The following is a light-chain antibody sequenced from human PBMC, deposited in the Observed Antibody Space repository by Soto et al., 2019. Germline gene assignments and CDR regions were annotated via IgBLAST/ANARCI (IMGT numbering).Light chain of an antibody. V-gene: IGKV3-20*01. Sequence: ETVLTPSPGSLSLSLVDRATLSCRASQTVSNNYLAWYQQKPGQAPRLLIYGTSNRATGIPDRFSGSGSGTDFTLTISRLEPEDFVIYYCQQYGSSPWTFGQGTKVDIK. CDR3: QQYGSSPWT. J-gene: IGKJ1*01. CDR1: QTVSNNY. CDR2: GTS.